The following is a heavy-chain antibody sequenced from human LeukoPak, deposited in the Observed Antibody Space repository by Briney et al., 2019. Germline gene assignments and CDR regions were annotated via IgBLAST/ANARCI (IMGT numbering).Heavy chain of an antibody. CDR1: GFTFSSYA. D-gene: IGHD1-26*01. Sequence: GGSLRLSCAASGFTFSSYAMNWVRQAPGKGLEWVSGISGSGVSTYYAGSVKGRFTISRDNSKDTLYLQMNILRAEDTAVYYCAKRGELHYVFDYWGQGTLVTVSS. J-gene: IGHJ4*02. CDR3: AKRGELHYVFDY. V-gene: IGHV3-23*01. CDR2: ISGSGVST.